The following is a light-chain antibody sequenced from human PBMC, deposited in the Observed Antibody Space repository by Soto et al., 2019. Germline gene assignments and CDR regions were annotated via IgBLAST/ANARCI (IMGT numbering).Light chain of an antibody. CDR2: GAS. Sequence: DIQMTQSPSSLSASVGARVSITCQASQDIRTSLSWFQHKPGRAPKLLIYGASYLETGDPSRFRGSGSGTDFTFTITSLQPEDIATYYCQHYNNLPPFTFGPGTIVDIK. CDR3: QHYNNLPPFT. CDR1: QDIRTS. J-gene: IGKJ3*01. V-gene: IGKV1-33*01.